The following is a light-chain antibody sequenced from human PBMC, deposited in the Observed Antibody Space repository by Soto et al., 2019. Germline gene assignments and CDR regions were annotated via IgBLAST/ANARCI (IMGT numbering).Light chain of an antibody. CDR1: SSDVGGYNS. V-gene: IGLV2-14*01. CDR3: SSYTSSSTVV. Sequence: QSVLTQPASVSGSPGQSITISCTGTSSDVGGYNSVSWYQQHPVKAPKLMIYDVSNRPSGVSNRFSGSKSGNTASLTISGLQAEDEADYYCSSYTSSSTVVFGGGTQLTVL. CDR2: DVS. J-gene: IGLJ2*01.